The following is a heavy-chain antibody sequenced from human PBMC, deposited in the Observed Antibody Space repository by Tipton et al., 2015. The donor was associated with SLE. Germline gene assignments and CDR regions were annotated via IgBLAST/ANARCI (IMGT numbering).Heavy chain of an antibody. V-gene: IGHV4-59*13. Sequence: TLSLTCTVSGGSISGYYWSWIRQPPGKGLGWIGYIYYSGSTNYNPSLKSRVTISVDTSKNQFSLKLSSVTAADTAVYYCARGRGYGDPEYFQHWGQGTLVTVSS. J-gene: IGHJ1*01. D-gene: IGHD4-17*01. CDR3: ARGRGYGDPEYFQH. CDR1: GGSISGYY. CDR2: IYYSGST.